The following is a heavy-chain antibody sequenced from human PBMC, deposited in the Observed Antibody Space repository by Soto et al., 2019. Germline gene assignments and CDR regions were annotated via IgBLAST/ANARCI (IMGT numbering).Heavy chain of an antibody. V-gene: IGHV4-30-4*01. D-gene: IGHD3-22*01. J-gene: IGHJ4*02. CDR2: IYYSGST. Sequence: ASETLSLTCTVSGGSISSGDYYWSWIRQPPGKGLEWIGYIYYSGSTYYNPSLKSRVTISVDTSKNQFSLKLSSVTAADTAVYYCARDQNYYDSSGYYYYFDYWGQGTLVTVSS. CDR3: ARDQNYYDSSGYYYYFDY. CDR1: GGSISSGDYY.